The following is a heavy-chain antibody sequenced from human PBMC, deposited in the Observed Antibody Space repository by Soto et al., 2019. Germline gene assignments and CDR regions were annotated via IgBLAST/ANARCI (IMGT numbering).Heavy chain of an antibody. J-gene: IGHJ4*02. Sequence: QVHLVQSGAEVKKPGSSVKVSCKASGGTFSSYTISWLRQAPGHGLEWMGRIIPILNLTNYAQKFQGRVSITADKSTSTAYMDLSSLRSEDTAVYYWARGQWPTLFEYWGQGTLVTVSS. CDR1: GGTFSSYT. V-gene: IGHV1-69*02. D-gene: IGHD6-19*01. CDR3: ARGQWPTLFEY. CDR2: IIPILNLT.